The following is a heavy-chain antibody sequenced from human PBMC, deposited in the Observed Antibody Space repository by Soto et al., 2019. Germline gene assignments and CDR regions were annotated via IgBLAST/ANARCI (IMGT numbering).Heavy chain of an antibody. CDR1: GYTFTSYA. D-gene: IGHD3-22*01. CDR2: INAGNGNT. V-gene: IGHV1-3*01. J-gene: IGHJ5*02. Sequence: QVQLVQSGAEVKKPGASVKVSCKASGYTFTSYAMHWVRQAPGQRLEWMGWINAGNGNTKYSQKFQGRVTITRDTSASTAYMELSSLRSEDTAVDYCARGSDYYDSSGTPTVWFDPWGQGTLVTGSS. CDR3: ARGSDYYDSSGTPTVWFDP.